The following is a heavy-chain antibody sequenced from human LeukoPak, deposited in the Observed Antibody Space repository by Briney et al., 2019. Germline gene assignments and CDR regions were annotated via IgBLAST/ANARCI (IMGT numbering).Heavy chain of an antibody. D-gene: IGHD6-13*01. CDR3: ARTAAEGFDY. CDR2: IYQSGST. Sequence: SQTLSLTCAVSGGSISSGGYSWSWIRQPPGKGLEWIGYIYQSGSTYYNPSLKSRVTISVDRSKNQFSLKLSSVTAADTAVYYCARTAAEGFDYWGQGTLVTVSS. J-gene: IGHJ4*02. V-gene: IGHV4-30-2*01. CDR1: GGSISSGGYS.